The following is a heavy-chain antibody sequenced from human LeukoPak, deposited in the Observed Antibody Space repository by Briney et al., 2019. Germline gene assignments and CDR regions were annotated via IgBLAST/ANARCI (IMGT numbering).Heavy chain of an antibody. CDR2: INHSGST. CDR1: GGSFSGYY. V-gene: IGHV4-34*01. Sequence: SETLSLTCAVYGGSFSGYYWSWIRQPPGKGLEWIGEINHSGSTNYNPSLKSRVTISVDTSKNQFSLKLSSVTAADTAVYYCARDRNVLRYSDPWGQGTLVTVSS. J-gene: IGHJ5*02. D-gene: IGHD3-9*01. CDR3: ARDRNVLRYSDP.